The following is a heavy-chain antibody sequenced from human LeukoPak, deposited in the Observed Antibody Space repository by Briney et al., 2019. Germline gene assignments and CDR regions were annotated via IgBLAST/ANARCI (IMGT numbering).Heavy chain of an antibody. J-gene: IGHJ6*03. D-gene: IGHD6-6*01. V-gene: IGHV3-23*01. CDR1: GFTLSSYA. Sequence: GGSLRLSCAASGFTLSSYAMSWVRQAPGKGLEWVSAISGSGGSTYYADSVKGRFTISRDNSKNTLYLQMNSLRAEDTAVYYCARDPASGGSSSSFYYYYYYMDVWGKGTTVTVSS. CDR2: ISGSGGST. CDR3: ARDPASGGSSSSFYYYYYYMDV.